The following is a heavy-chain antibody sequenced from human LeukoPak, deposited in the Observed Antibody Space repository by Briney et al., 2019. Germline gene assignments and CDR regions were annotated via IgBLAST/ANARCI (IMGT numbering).Heavy chain of an antibody. J-gene: IGHJ4*02. CDR1: GGSISSYY. CDR3: ARQLRGVRATPFDY. CDR2: IYYSGNT. D-gene: IGHD3-10*01. Sequence: SETLSLTCTVSGGSISSYYWSWIRQPPGKGLEWIGYIYYSGNTYYNPSLKSRVTISVDTSKNQFSLKLSSVTAADTAVYYCARQLRGVRATPFDYWGQGTLVTVSS. V-gene: IGHV4-59*08.